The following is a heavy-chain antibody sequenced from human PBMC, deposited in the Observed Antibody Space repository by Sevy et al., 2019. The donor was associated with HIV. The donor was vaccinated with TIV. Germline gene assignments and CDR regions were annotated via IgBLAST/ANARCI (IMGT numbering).Heavy chain of an antibody. Sequence: GGSLRLSCTASGFTFGDYCMSWVRQAPGKGLEWVAFLKGVVYGGTVDDAASVRGRFVISRDDSKAIAYLQMNDLKTGDTGVYYCTRWKASQSILDYWGQGALVTVSS. CDR2: LKGVVYGGTV. J-gene: IGHJ4*02. CDR1: GFTFGDYC. CDR3: TRWKASQSILDY. V-gene: IGHV3-49*04. D-gene: IGHD2-21*01.